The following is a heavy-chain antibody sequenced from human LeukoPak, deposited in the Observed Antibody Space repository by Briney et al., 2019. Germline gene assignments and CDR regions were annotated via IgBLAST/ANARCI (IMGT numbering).Heavy chain of an antibody. CDR3: ARGKGGYDSNYYYYYYMDV. CDR1: GGSFSGYY. J-gene: IGHJ6*03. V-gene: IGHV4-34*01. CDR2: INHSGST. D-gene: IGHD5-12*01. Sequence: PSETLSLTCAVYGGSFSGYYWSWIRQPPGKGLEWIGEINHSGSTNYNPSLKSRVTISVDTSKNQFSLKLSSVTAADTAVYYCARGKGGYDSNYYYYYYMDVWGKGTTVTVSS.